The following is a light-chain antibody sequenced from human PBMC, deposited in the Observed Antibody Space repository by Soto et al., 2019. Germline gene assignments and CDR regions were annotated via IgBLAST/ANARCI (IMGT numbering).Light chain of an antibody. V-gene: IGKV3-15*01. J-gene: IGKJ5*01. CDR1: QNIVTN. Sequence: EVVMTQSPATLSVTPGERATLSCRANQNIVTNLAWYQQKPGQAPRLLIYGASTRATGIPARFSGSGFGTDFTLTIGSLQSEDSAVYYCQQYNNWPPRATFGQGTRLEIK. CDR3: QQYNNWPPRAT. CDR2: GAS.